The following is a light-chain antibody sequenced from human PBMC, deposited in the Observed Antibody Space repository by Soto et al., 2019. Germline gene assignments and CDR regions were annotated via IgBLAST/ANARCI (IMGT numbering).Light chain of an antibody. CDR1: SGDVGSYNL. CDR2: EVT. V-gene: IGLV2-23*02. J-gene: IGLJ3*02. CDR3: CTYVSSSTHGV. Sequence: QSVLTQPASVSGSPGQSITISCTGTSGDVGSYNLVSWHQQYPGKAPKLMIYEVTKRPSGVSNRFSGSKSGNTASLTISGLQAEDEADYYCCTYVSSSTHGVFGGGTKVTVL.